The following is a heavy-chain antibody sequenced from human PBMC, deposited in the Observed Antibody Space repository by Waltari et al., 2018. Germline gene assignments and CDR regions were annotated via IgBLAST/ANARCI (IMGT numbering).Heavy chain of an antibody. CDR3: ARDYCSSTSCYINWFDP. Sequence: QVQLQESGPGLVKPSETLSLTCTVSGGSISSYYWSWLRPPAGKGLEWIGRIYTSGGTNYNPSLKSRVTMSVDTSKNQFSLKLSSVTAADTAVYYCARDYCSSTSCYINWFDPWGQGTLVTVSS. CDR2: IYTSGGT. CDR1: GGSISSYY. V-gene: IGHV4-4*07. J-gene: IGHJ5*02. D-gene: IGHD2-2*02.